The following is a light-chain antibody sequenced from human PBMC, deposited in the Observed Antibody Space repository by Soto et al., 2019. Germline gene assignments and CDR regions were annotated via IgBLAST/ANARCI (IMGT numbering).Light chain of an antibody. V-gene: IGKV1-27*01. J-gene: IGKJ3*01. CDR2: GAS. Sequence: DLQMTQSPSSLSASVGDRVTITCWASQGISSYLAWYQQKPGKVPKLLIYGASTLHSGVPSRFSGSGSGTDFTLTINSLQPEDVATYYCQRYNSVPNTFGPGTKVDIK. CDR1: QGISSY. CDR3: QRYNSVPNT.